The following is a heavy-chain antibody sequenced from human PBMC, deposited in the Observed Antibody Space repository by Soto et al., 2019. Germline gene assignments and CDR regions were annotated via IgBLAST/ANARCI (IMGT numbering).Heavy chain of an antibody. CDR2: IWFDGTNK. Sequence: QVQLVESGGGVVQPGRSLRLSCVASGFTFSSYGMHWVRQAPGKGLEWVAVIWFDGTNKYYADSVKGRFTISRDNSKNTLYLQMNSLRAEDTAVYYCARDRGYSGYDSPRYYYGMDVWGQGTTVTVSS. J-gene: IGHJ6*02. CDR3: ARDRGYSGYDSPRYYYGMDV. V-gene: IGHV3-33*01. CDR1: GFTFSSYG. D-gene: IGHD5-12*01.